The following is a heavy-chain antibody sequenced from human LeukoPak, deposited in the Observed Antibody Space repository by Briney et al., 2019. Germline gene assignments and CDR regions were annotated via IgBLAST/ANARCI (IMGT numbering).Heavy chain of an antibody. D-gene: IGHD1-26*01. Sequence: GGSLRLSCAASGFTFSSYGMHWVRQAPGKGLEWVAVISYDGSNKYYADSVKGRFTISRDNSKNTLYLQMNSLRAEDTAVYYCAREEQETHYDAFDIWGQGTMVTVSS. CDR3: AREEQETHYDAFDI. CDR1: GFTFSSYG. J-gene: IGHJ3*02. CDR2: ISYDGSNK. V-gene: IGHV3-30*03.